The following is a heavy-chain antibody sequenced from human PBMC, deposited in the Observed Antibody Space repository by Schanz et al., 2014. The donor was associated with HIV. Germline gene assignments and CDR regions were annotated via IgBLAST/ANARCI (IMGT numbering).Heavy chain of an antibody. V-gene: IGHV3-23*01. CDR2: ISVSGDST. Sequence: EVQLLESGGGLVQPGGSLRLSCAASGFNFSSSAMNWVRQAPGKGLEWVSTISVSGDSTYYADSVKGRFTISRDNSKNTLYLQMNSLRAEDTAIYYCVKAYSSGFSGAGSWGQGALVTVSS. D-gene: IGHD5-18*01. CDR3: VKAYSSGFSGAGS. CDR1: GFNFSSSA. J-gene: IGHJ5*02.